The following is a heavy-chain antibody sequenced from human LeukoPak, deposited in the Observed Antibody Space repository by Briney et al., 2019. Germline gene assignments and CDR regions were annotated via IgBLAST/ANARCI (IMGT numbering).Heavy chain of an antibody. CDR2: NSGGST. Sequence: GGSLRLSCAASGFTVSSNHMSWVRQAPGKGLEWVSVNSGGSTYYADSVKGRFTISRDNSKNTLYLQMNSLRAEDTAVYYCARSDPWLPLNYFDYWGQGTLVTVSS. CDR1: GFTVSSNH. CDR3: ARSDPWLPLNYFDY. V-gene: IGHV3-66*01. J-gene: IGHJ4*02. D-gene: IGHD3-9*01.